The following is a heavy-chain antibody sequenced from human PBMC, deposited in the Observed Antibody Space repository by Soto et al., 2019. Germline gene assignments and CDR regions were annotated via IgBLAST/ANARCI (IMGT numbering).Heavy chain of an antibody. CDR3: ARDGWDYYDSSGYNFDY. CDR2: ISAYNGNT. D-gene: IGHD3-22*01. CDR1: GYTFTSYG. J-gene: IGHJ4*02. V-gene: IGHV1-18*01. Sequence: ASVKVSFKASGYTFTSYGISWVRQAPGQGLEWMGWISAYNGNTNYAQKLQGRVTMTTDTSTSTAYMELRSLRSDDTAVYYCARDGWDYYDSSGYNFDYWGQGTLVTVSS.